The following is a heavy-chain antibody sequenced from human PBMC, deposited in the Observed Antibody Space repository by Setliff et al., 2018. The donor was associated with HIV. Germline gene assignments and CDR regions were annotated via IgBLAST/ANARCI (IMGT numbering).Heavy chain of an antibody. Sequence: ASVKVSCKASGYTFTSYILHWVRQAAGQGLEWVGRIAPSSGGIHYAQKFQDRVTMTRDTSTSTVYMDLSRLRSEDTAVYYCAREFPGGTKGFDYWGQGTLVTAPQ. CDR3: AREFPGGTKGFDY. J-gene: IGHJ4*02. CDR2: IAPSSGGI. V-gene: IGHV1-46*01. D-gene: IGHD1-1*01. CDR1: GYTFTSYI.